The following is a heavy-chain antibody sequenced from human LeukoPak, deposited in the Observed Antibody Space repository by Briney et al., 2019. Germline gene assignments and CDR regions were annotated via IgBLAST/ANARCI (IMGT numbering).Heavy chain of an antibody. V-gene: IGHV1-24*01. J-gene: IGHJ4*02. CDR2: FDPEDGET. Sequence: GASVKVSCKVSGYTLTELSMHWVRQAPGKGLEWMGGFDPEDGETIYAQKFQGRVTMTEDTSTDTAYMELSSLRSEDTAVYYCATVGRSITMVRGAGGGDYWGQGTLVTVSS. D-gene: IGHD3-10*01. CDR3: ATVGRSITMVRGAGGGDY. CDR1: GYTLTELS.